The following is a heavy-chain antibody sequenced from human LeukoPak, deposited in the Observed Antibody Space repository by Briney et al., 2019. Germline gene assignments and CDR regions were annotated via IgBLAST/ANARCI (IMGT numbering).Heavy chain of an antibody. D-gene: IGHD2-15*01. J-gene: IGHJ5*02. CDR1: GGSISSYY. V-gene: IGHV4-59*01. CDR2: IYDSGST. CDR3: ARVRGSSWYLGEENWFDP. Sequence: SETLSLTCTVSGGSISSYYWSWIRQPPGKGLEWIGYIYDSGSTNYNPSLKSRVTISVDTSKKQFSLKLSSVTAADTAVYYCARVRGSSWYLGEENWFDPWGQGTLVTVSS.